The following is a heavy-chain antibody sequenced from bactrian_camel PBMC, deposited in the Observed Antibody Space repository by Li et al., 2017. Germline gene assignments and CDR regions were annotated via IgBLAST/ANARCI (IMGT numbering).Heavy chain of an antibody. Sequence: HVQLVESGGGLVQPGGSLRLSCAASGDPGNYNYMAWFRQAPGKEREGVAVARTTGPDTYYAGTVKGRFALSRDNVKNTLYLQMNSLKPEDTAMYYCAADLPTCSWVRRGIQFGQGTQVTVS. V-gene: IGHV3S53*01. J-gene: IGHJ4*01. CDR2: RTTGPDT. D-gene: IGHD3*01. CDR1: GDPGNYNY.